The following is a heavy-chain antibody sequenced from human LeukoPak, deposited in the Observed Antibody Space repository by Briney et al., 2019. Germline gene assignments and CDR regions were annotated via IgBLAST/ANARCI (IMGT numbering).Heavy chain of an antibody. Sequence: GGSLRLSCAASTINFSDYGMDWVRQAPGGGLEWVSTINPTGVRTYYADSVRGRFTISRDNSKNTVLLQINSLRVEDTAIYYCARDQPHAASWFDPWGQGTLVTVSS. V-gene: IGHV3-23*01. CDR2: INPTGVRT. CDR3: ARDQPHAASWFDP. D-gene: IGHD2-2*01. CDR1: TINFSDYG. J-gene: IGHJ5*02.